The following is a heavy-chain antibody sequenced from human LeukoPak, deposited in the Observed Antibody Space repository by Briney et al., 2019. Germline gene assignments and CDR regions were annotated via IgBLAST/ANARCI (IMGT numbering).Heavy chain of an antibody. CDR3: ARGNRPYSSSPIGY. V-gene: IGHV1-8*01. CDR1: GYTFTSYD. CDR2: MNPNSGNT. J-gene: IGHJ4*02. Sequence: ASVKVSCKASGYTFTSYDINWVRQATGQGLEWMGWMNPNSGNTGYAQKFQDRVTMTRNTSISTAYMELSSLRSEDTAVYYCARGNRPYSSSPIGYWGQGTLVTVSS. D-gene: IGHD6-13*01.